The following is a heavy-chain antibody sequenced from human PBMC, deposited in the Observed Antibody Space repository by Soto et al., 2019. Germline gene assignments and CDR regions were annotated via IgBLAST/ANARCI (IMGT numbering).Heavy chain of an antibody. V-gene: IGHV3-74*01. CDR2: ISNDGSNI. J-gene: IGHJ1*01. CDR1: GFAFSLYW. Sequence: EVQLVESGGSLVQPGGSLRLSCAASGFAFSLYWMYWVHQAPGKGLVWVSLISNDGSNINYADSVKGRVTVSRDNEKNSPCLQLTSVTARVTAVYYCARDEARQAPEWFQHWGLATLVTVFS. CDR3: ARDEARQAPEWFQH.